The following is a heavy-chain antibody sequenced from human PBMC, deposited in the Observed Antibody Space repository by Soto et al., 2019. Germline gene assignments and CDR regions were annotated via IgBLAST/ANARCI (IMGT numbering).Heavy chain of an antibody. CDR2: IYYSGST. V-gene: IGHV4-39*01. J-gene: IGHJ4*02. CDR3: ARRYSYGYYFDS. Sequence: PSETLSLTCTVSGGSISSSSYYWGWIRQPPGKGLEWIGSIYYSGSTYYNPSLKSRVTISVDTSKNQFSLKLSSVTAADTAVYYCARRYSYGYYFDSWGQGTLVTVSS. D-gene: IGHD5-18*01. CDR1: GGSISSSSYY.